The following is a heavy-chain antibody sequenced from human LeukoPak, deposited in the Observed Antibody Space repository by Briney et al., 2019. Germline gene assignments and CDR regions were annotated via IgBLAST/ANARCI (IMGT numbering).Heavy chain of an antibody. CDR3: AKEEGRLTGSLFRY. Sequence: GRSLRLSCAASGFTFSSYGMHWVRQAPGKGLEWVALISYDGSNKYYADSVKGRFTISRDNSKNTLYLQMNSLRAEDTAVYYCAKEEGRLTGSLFRYWGQGTLVTVSS. J-gene: IGHJ4*02. CDR1: GFTFSSYG. D-gene: IGHD3-9*01. V-gene: IGHV3-30*18. CDR2: ISYDGSNK.